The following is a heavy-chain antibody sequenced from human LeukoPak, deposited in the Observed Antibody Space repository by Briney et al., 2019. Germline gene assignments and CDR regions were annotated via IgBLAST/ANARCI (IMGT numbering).Heavy chain of an antibody. D-gene: IGHD1-26*01. J-gene: IGHJ4*02. CDR3: ARDRYSGSYFMAFDY. Sequence: GGSLRLSCAASGFTFSSYGMSWVRQAPGKGLEGVSAISVSGGSTYYADSVKGRFTISRDNSKNTLYLQMNSLRAEDTAVYYCARDRYSGSYFMAFDYWGQGTLVTVSS. CDR2: ISVSGGST. V-gene: IGHV3-23*01. CDR1: GFTFSSYG.